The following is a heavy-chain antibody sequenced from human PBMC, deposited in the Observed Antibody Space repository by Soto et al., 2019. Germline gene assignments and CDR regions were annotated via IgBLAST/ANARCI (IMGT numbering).Heavy chain of an antibody. V-gene: IGHV1-69*01. CDR3: ARDNPYDYGMDV. J-gene: IGHJ6*02. CDR2: IIPIFGTA. Sequence: QVQLVQSGAEVKKPGSSVKVSCKASGGTFSSYAISWVRQAPGQGLEWMGGIIPIFGTANYAKKFQGRVMITADESTSTAYMELRSLRSEDTAVSYCARDNPYDYGMDVWGQGTTVTVSS. CDR1: GGTFSSYA.